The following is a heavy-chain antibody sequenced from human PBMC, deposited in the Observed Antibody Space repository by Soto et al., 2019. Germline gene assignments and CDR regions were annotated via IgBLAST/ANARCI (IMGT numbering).Heavy chain of an antibody. CDR3: AKVRYSSSWYYFDY. V-gene: IGHV3-30*18. Sequence: SGGSLRLSCAASGFTFSSYGMHWVRQAPGKGLEWVAVISYDGSNKYYADSVKGRFTISRDNSKNTLYLQMNSLRAEDTAVYYCAKVRYSSSWYYFDYWGQGTLVTVSS. CDR1: GFTFSSYG. J-gene: IGHJ4*02. D-gene: IGHD6-13*01. CDR2: ISYDGSNK.